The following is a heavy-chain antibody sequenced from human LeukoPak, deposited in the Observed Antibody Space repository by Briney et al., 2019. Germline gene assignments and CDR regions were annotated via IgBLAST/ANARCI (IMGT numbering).Heavy chain of an antibody. D-gene: IGHD2-21*02. CDR1: GYTFSSYG. V-gene: IGHV1-18*01. J-gene: IGHJ3*02. Sequence: ASVKVSCKASGYTFSSYGINWVRQAPGQGLEWMGWISVINNANTRYAQNFQGRLTMTTDTSTTTAYMELRSLRSDDTAVYYCSREFPFCGADCFSGVFDIWGQGTMVTVS. CDR3: SREFPFCGADCFSGVFDI. CDR2: ISVINNANT.